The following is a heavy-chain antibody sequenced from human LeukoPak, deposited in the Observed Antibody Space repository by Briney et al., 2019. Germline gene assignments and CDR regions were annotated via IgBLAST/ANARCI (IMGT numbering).Heavy chain of an antibody. CDR3: ARDPCCDNWNYLGVSTGLFDP. D-gene: IGHD1-7*01. V-gene: IGHV1-2*02. CDR2: INPNSGGT. Sequence: GASVKVSCKASGYTFTGYYMHWVRQAPGQGLEWMGWINPNSGGTNYAQKFQGRVTMTRDTSISTAYMELSSLRSDDTAVYYCARDPCCDNWNYLGVSTGLFDPWGQGTLVTVSS. CDR1: GYTFTGYY. J-gene: IGHJ5*02.